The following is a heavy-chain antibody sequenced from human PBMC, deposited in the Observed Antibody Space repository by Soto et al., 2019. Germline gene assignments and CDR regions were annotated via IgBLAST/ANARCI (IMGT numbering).Heavy chain of an antibody. CDR1: GGSISSGGYS. Sequence: SETLSLTCAVSGGSISSGGYSWSWIRQPPGKGLEWIGYIYHSGSTYYNPSLKSRVTISVDRSKNQFSLKLSSVTAADTAVYYCARASTYYYDSSGYSPYNWFDPWGQGTLVTVSS. V-gene: IGHV4-30-2*01. D-gene: IGHD3-22*01. CDR2: IYHSGST. CDR3: ARASTYYYDSSGYSPYNWFDP. J-gene: IGHJ5*02.